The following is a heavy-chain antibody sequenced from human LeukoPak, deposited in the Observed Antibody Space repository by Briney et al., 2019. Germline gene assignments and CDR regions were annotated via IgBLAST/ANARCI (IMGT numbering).Heavy chain of an antibody. J-gene: IGHJ4*02. CDR1: GFTFSSYA. V-gene: IGHV3-30*01. CDR2: ISYDGSNK. Sequence: PGGSLRLSCAASGFTFSSYAMHWVRQAPGKGLEWVAVISYDGSNKYYADSVKGRFTISRDNSKNTLYLQMNSLRAEDTAVCYCARVADQLLVGYFDYWGQGTLVTVSS. D-gene: IGHD2-2*01. CDR3: ARVADQLLVGYFDY.